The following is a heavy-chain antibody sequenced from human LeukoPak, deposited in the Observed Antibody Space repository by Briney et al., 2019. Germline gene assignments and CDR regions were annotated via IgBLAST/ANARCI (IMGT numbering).Heavy chain of an antibody. D-gene: IGHD3-10*01. CDR2: IRYDGSNK. V-gene: IGHV3-30*02. Sequence: PGGSLRLSCAASGFTFSSYGMHWVRQAPGKGLEWVAFIRYDGSNKYYADSVKGRFTISRDNSKNTLYLQMNSLRAEDTAVYYCAKEYYYGSGSDAFDIWGQGTMVTVSS. J-gene: IGHJ3*02. CDR1: GFTFSSYG. CDR3: AKEYYYGSGSDAFDI.